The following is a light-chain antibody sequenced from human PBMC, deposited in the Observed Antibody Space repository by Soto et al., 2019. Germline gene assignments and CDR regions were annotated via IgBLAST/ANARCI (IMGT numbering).Light chain of an antibody. CDR2: RAS. CDR1: QTISRW. J-gene: IGKJ1*01. CDR3: QRYQPWT. Sequence: DIQMTQSPLTLSASVGDRVTITCRASQTISRWLAWYQQKPGKAPKLLIYRASSLESGVPSRFSGSGSGTEFTLTISSLQCADSATYYCQRYQPWTFGQGTKVEIK. V-gene: IGKV1-5*03.